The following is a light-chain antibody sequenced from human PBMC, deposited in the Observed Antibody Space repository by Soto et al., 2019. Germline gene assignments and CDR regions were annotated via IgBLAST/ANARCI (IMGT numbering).Light chain of an antibody. CDR2: DVI. CDR1: SSDVGGYNY. Sequence: QSALTRPRSVSGSPGQAVAISGTGTSSDVGGYNYVSGYQQYQGAAPKLLLDDVIPRPSGVPDRFSGSKSGNTASLTISRLQAEDEADDHCCSYAGTYTLIFGGGTKLTVL. J-gene: IGLJ2*01. V-gene: IGLV2-11*02. CDR3: CSYAGTYTLI.